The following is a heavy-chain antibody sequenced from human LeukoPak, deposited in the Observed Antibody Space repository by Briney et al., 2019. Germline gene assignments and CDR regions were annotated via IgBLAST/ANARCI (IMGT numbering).Heavy chain of an antibody. Sequence: SETLSLTCTVSGDSISSSTYYWSWIRQPPGKGLEWIGYIYYSGSTNYNPSLKSRVTISVDTSKNQFSLKLSSVTAADTAVYYCARVRSSSNYYYYYMDVWGKGTTVTVSS. CDR3: ARVRSSSNYYYYYMDV. CDR2: IYYSGST. D-gene: IGHD6-6*01. J-gene: IGHJ6*03. CDR1: GDSISSSTYY. V-gene: IGHV4-61*01.